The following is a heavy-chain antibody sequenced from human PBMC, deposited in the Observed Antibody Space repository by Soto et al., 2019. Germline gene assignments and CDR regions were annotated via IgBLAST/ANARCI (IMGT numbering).Heavy chain of an antibody. CDR3: AKIITDYGGNAYYYYGMDV. D-gene: IGHD4-17*01. J-gene: IGHJ6*02. CDR1: GFTFSSYG. CDR2: ISYDGSNK. V-gene: IGHV3-30*18. Sequence: QVQLVESGGGVVQPGRSLRLSCAASGFTFSSYGMHWVRQAPGKGLEWVAVISYDGSNKDYADSVKGRFTISRDNSKNTLYLQMNSPRAEDTALYYCAKIITDYGGNAYYYYGMDVWGQGTTVTVSS.